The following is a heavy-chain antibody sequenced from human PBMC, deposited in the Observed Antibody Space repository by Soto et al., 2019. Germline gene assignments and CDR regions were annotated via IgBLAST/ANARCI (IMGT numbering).Heavy chain of an antibody. CDR1: GGYIISDDSY. D-gene: IGHD3-22*01. CDR3: ARLLQITMKVVIFDS. CDR2: IHHSGST. Sequence: SETLSLTCTVSGGYIISDDSYWSWLRQPPGKGLEWIGYIHHSGSTHYNPSLKSRITMSVDTSKNQSSLKMTSVTAADTAMYFCARLLQITMKVVIFDSWGQGTLVTVSS. V-gene: IGHV4-30-4*01. J-gene: IGHJ4*02.